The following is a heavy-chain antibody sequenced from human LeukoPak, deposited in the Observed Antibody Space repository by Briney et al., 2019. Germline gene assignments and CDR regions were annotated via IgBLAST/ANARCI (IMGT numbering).Heavy chain of an antibody. D-gene: IGHD2-21*02. Sequence: ECLKISCKGSRYSFTSYWIGWVRQMPGKGLEWMGIIYPGDSDTRYSPSFQGQVTISADKSISTAYLQWSSLKATDTAMYYCASAYCGGDCYLNDAFYIWVQGTMVTVSS. CDR2: IYPGDSDT. V-gene: IGHV5-51*01. CDR3: ASAYCGGDCYLNDAFYI. J-gene: IGHJ3*02. CDR1: RYSFTSYW.